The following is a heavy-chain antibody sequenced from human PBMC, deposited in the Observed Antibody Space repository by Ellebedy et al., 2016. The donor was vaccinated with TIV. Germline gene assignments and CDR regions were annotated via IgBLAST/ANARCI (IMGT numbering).Heavy chain of an antibody. CDR2: IDFDGTTT. Sequence: GESLKISCAASGFSFSYYWMHWVRQAPGKGLVWVSRIDFDGTTTSHADSVKGRFTISRDNPKNILYLQMNSLRADDTAIYYWASGVGKATTLRLEYFDYWGHGTLVTVSS. J-gene: IGHJ4*01. V-gene: IGHV3-74*01. CDR1: GFSFSYYW. CDR3: ASGVGKATTLRLEYFDY. D-gene: IGHD3-3*01.